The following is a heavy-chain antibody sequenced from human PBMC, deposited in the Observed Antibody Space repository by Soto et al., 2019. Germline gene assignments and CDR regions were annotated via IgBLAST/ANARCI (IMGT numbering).Heavy chain of an antibody. V-gene: IGHV3-21*01. CDR3: ARGPSYYYGSGSYFFSFGDY. J-gene: IGHJ4*02. Sequence: GGSLRLSCAASGFTFSSYSMNWVRQAPGKGLEWVSSISSSSSYIYYADSVKGRFTISRDNAKNSLYLQMNSLRAEDTAVYYCARGPSYYYGSGSYFFSFGDYWGQGTLVTVSS. CDR2: ISSSSSYI. CDR1: GFTFSSYS. D-gene: IGHD3-10*01.